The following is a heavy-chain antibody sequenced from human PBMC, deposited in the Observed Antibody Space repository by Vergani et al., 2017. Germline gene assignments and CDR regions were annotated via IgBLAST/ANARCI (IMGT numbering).Heavy chain of an antibody. V-gene: IGHV3-9*01. D-gene: IGHD4-11*01. CDR1: GFIFHDYV. CDR3: AKGTLHTVFDAFDV. J-gene: IGHJ3*01. CDR2: ISWVSGTV. Sequence: EVQLVESGGGLVQPGRSLRLSCVASGFIFHDYVMHWVRQGPGKGLEWVAGISWVSGTVDYVDYVKGRFNISRDNTKNSLYLQMNSLRHEDTAMYYCAKGTLHTVFDAFDVGGKGTMVAVS.